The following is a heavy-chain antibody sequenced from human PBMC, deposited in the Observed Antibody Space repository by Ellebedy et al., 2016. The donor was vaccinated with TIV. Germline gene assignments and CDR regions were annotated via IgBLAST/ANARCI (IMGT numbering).Heavy chain of an antibody. CDR2: IIPILGTA. CDR3: ARGSKRVITFTYYYYGMDV. D-gene: IGHD3-22*01. CDR1: GGTFSSYA. Sequence: ASVKVSXXASGGTFSSYAISWVRQAPGQGLEWMGGIIPILGTANYAQKFQGRVTITADESTSTAYMELSSLRSEDTAVYYCARGSKRVITFTYYYYGMDVWGQGTTVTVSS. V-gene: IGHV1-69*13. J-gene: IGHJ6*02.